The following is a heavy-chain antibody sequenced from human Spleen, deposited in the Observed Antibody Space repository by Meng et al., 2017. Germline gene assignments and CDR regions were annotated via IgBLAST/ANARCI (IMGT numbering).Heavy chain of an antibody. CDR2: ISGGSSYI. D-gene: IGHD4-11*01. Sequence: GESLKISCAASGFTFSDYYMSWIRQAPGKGLEWVSSISGGSSYIHYADSVKGRFTISRDNSKNTLYLQMNSLRAEDTAVYYCARGPTTMAHDFDYWGQGTLVTVSS. CDR1: GFTFSDYY. V-gene: IGHV3-11*06. CDR3: ARGPTTMAHDFDY. J-gene: IGHJ4*02.